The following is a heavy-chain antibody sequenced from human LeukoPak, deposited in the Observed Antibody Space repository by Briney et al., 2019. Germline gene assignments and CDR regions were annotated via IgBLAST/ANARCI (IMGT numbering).Heavy chain of an antibody. CDR2: ISSGSSAI. D-gene: IGHD4-17*01. Sequence: GGSLRLSCAASGFTFSSYEMNWVRQAPGKGLEWDSIISSGSSAIFSADALKGRFTISRDDAKNLLYLDMNSLRAEDTAVYYCARGHTAVTRHFDFWGQGTLVTVSS. CDR1: GFTFSSYE. V-gene: IGHV3-21*01. J-gene: IGHJ4*02. CDR3: ARGHTAVTRHFDF.